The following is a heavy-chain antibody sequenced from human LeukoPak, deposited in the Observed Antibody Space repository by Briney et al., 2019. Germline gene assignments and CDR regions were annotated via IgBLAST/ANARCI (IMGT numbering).Heavy chain of an antibody. J-gene: IGHJ3*02. D-gene: IGHD6-6*01. CDR2: INPNSGGT. V-gene: IGHV1-2*02. CDR1: GYTFTSYA. CDR3: ARVSSSSGGGSDAFDI. Sequence: GSVKVSCKASGYTFTSYAMNWVRQAPGQGVEWMGWINPNSGGTNYAQKFQGRVTMTRDTSISTAYMELSRLRSDDTAVYCCARVSSSSGGGSDAFDIWGQGTMVTVSS.